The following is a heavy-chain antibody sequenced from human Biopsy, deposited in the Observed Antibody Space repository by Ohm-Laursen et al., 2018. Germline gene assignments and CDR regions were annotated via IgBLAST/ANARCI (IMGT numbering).Heavy chain of an antibody. CDR2: ISPSGATT. Sequence: GASVKVSCKVSGYTFTRYYIHWVRQAPGQGLEWMGVISPSGATTSFSQKFQGRITMTRDTSTGTVYMDLNSLGSGDTAVYYCARAGVGSDGTDSYYYGMDVWGPGTTVTVSS. CDR3: ARAGVGSDGTDSYYYGMDV. CDR1: GYTFTRYY. V-gene: IGHV1-46*01. D-gene: IGHD5-24*01. J-gene: IGHJ6*02.